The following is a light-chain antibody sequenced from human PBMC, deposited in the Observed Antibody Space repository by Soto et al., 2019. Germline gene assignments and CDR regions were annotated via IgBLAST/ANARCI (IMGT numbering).Light chain of an antibody. J-gene: IGKJ1*01. CDR2: WAS. CDR1: QSVLYSSNNKNY. CDR3: QQYYRPWT. V-gene: IGKV4-1*01. Sequence: DIVMTQSPDSLAVSLGKRATINCKSSQSVLYSSNNKNYLAWYQQKPGQPPKLLIYWASTRESGVPDRFSGSGSGTDFTLTISSLQAEDVAVYYCQQYYRPWTFDQGTKVEIK.